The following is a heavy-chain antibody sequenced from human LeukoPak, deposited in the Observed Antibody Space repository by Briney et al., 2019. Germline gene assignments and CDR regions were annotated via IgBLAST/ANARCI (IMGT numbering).Heavy chain of an antibody. CDR3: ARASLGYCSSTSCYTYSYYFDY. Sequence: PSETLSLTCAVSGGSISSGGYSWSWIRQPPGKGLEWIGYMYHSGDTYHNPSLKSRVTISVDRSKNQFSLELNSVTAADTAVYYCARASLGYCSSTSCYTYSYYFDYWGQGTLVTVSS. CDR1: GGSISSGGYS. V-gene: IGHV4-30-2*01. CDR2: MYHSGDT. D-gene: IGHD2-2*02. J-gene: IGHJ4*02.